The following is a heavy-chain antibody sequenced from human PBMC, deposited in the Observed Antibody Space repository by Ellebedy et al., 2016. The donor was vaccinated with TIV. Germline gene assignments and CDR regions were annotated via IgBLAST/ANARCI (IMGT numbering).Heavy chain of an antibody. J-gene: IGHJ4*02. Sequence: SLKISCAASGFTFSNYGMYWVRQAPGKGLEWVAVISYDGNSKYYADSVKGRFTISRDNSMTTLYLEMNSLRAEDTAVYYCVRDLDKSSGWYGGAAYWGQGTLVTVSS. CDR3: VRDLDKSSGWYGGAAY. D-gene: IGHD6-19*01. CDR1: GFTFSNYG. V-gene: IGHV3-30*03. CDR2: ISYDGNSK.